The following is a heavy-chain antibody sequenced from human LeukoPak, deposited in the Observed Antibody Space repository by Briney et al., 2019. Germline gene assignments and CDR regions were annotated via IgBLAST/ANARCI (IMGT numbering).Heavy chain of an antibody. Sequence: AASVKVSCKASGYTFTSYGISWVRQAPGQGLEWMGWISAYNGNTNYAQKLQGRVTMTTDTSTSTAYMELRSLRSDDTAVYYCARDSPHFGYDILTGYYRAPFDYWGQGTLVTVSS. CDR3: ARDSPHFGYDILTGYYRAPFDY. CDR2: ISAYNGNT. V-gene: IGHV1-18*01. D-gene: IGHD3-9*01. CDR1: GYTFTSYG. J-gene: IGHJ4*02.